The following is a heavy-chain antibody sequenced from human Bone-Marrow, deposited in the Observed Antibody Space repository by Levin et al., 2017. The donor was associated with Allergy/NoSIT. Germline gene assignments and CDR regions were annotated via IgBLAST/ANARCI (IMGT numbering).Heavy chain of an antibody. Sequence: QTGGSLRLSCAASGFTFHAYAMSWVRQAPGKGLQWVSTITALGDSIFYADSVKGRFTISRDNSNNMVYLQMNSLRADDTAVYYCTKDEVWANGWPLDYWGQGTLVIVSS. D-gene: IGHD6-19*01. J-gene: IGHJ4*02. V-gene: IGHV3-23*01. CDR2: ITALGDSI. CDR3: TKDEVWANGWPLDY. CDR1: GFTFHAYA.